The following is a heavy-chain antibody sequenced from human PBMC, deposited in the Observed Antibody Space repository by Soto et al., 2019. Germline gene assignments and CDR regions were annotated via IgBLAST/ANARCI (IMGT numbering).Heavy chain of an antibody. D-gene: IGHD5-12*01. J-gene: IGHJ4*02. CDR1: GFTFSSYG. CDR3: ARDGMGDGYGPGGY. CDR2: IWYDGSNK. V-gene: IGHV3-33*01. Sequence: QVQLVESGGGVVQPGRSLRLSCAASGFTFSSYGMHWVRQATGKGLEWVAVIWYDGSNKYYADSVKGRFTISRDNSKNTLYLQMNSLRAEDTAVYYCARDGMGDGYGPGGYWGQGTLVTVSS.